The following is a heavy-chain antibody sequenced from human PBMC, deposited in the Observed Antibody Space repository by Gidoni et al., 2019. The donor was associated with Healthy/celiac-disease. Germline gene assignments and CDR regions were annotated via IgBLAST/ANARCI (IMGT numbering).Heavy chain of an antibody. CDR3: ARHGPIIGRYYFDY. J-gene: IGHJ4*02. D-gene: IGHD3-10*01. CDR2: IYYSGST. CDR1: GGSISSSSYY. Sequence: QLQLQESGPGLVKPSETLSLTCTVPGGSISSSSYYWGWIRQPPGKGLEWIGSIYYSGSTYYNPSLKSRVTISVDTSKNQFSLKLSSVTAADTAVYYCARHGPIIGRYYFDYWGQGTLVTVSS. V-gene: IGHV4-39*01.